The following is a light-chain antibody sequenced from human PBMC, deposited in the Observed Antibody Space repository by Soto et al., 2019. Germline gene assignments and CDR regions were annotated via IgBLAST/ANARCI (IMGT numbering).Light chain of an antibody. CDR1: QRIRTS. CDR3: QQGYSVPPT. CDR2: DAS. J-gene: IGKJ2*01. Sequence: DVQMTQSPSSLSASVGDRATITCRSSQRIRTSLKWYQQKPGKAPKFLIYDASRLQSEVPSRSSGSGSGTDFTLTISHLQPEDFATYYCQQGYSVPPTFGQGTKLEI. V-gene: IGKV1-39*01.